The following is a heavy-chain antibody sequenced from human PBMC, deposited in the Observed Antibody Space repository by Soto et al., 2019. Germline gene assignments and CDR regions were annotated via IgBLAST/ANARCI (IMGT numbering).Heavy chain of an antibody. D-gene: IGHD5-18*01. Sequence: EVQLVETGGGLIQPGGSLRLSCAASGFTVSSNYMSWVRQAPGKGLEWVSVIYSGGSTYYADSVKGRFTISRDNSTNTLYLQMNSLRAEDTAVYYCARDYPSGYSYGSYYYYGMDVWGQGTTVTVSS. CDR1: GFTVSSNY. CDR3: ARDYPSGYSYGSYYYYGMDV. V-gene: IGHV3-53*02. J-gene: IGHJ6*02. CDR2: IYSGGST.